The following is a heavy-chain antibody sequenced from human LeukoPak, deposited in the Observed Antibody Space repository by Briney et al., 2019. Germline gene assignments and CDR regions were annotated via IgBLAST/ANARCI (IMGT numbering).Heavy chain of an antibody. CDR2: MNPNSGNT. J-gene: IGHJ5*02. CDR1: GYTSTSYD. CDR3: ARVPTYDFWSGYYTYNWFDP. Sequence: ASVKVSCKASGYTSTSYDINWVRQATGQGLEWMGWMNPNSGNTGYAQKFQGRVTMTRNTSLSTAYMELSSLRSEDTAVYYCARVPTYDFWSGYYTYNWFDPWGQGTLVTVSS. D-gene: IGHD3-3*01. V-gene: IGHV1-8*01.